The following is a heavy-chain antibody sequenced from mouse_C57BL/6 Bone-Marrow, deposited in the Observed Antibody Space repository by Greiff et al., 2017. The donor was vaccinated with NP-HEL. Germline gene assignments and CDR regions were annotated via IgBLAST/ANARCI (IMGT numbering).Heavy chain of an antibody. D-gene: IGHD1-1*01. Sequence: EVQRVESGAELVRPGASVKLSCTASGFNIKDDYMHWVKQRPEQGLEWIGWIDPENGDTEYASKFQGKATITADTSSNTAYLQLSSLTSEDTAVYYCGITTVVGVDYWGQGTSVTVSS. J-gene: IGHJ4*01. CDR1: GFNIKDDY. CDR3: GITTVVGVDY. V-gene: IGHV14-4*01. CDR2: IDPENGDT.